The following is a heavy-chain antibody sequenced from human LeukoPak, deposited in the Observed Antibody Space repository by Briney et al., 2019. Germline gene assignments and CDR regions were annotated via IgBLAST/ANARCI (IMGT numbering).Heavy chain of an antibody. Sequence: GGSLRLSCAASGFTFSSYSMNWVREAPGKGLEWVSSISSSSSYIYYADSVKGRFTISRDNAKNSLYLQMNSLRAEDTAVYYCARDIDSGGYYYGGFDYWGQGTLVTVSS. V-gene: IGHV3-21*01. CDR1: GFTFSSYS. CDR3: ARDIDSGGYYYGGFDY. CDR2: ISSSSSYI. D-gene: IGHD3-22*01. J-gene: IGHJ4*02.